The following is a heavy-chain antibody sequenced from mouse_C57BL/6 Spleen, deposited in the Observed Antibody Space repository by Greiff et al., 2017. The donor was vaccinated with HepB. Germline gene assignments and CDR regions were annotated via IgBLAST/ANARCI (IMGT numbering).Heavy chain of an antibody. CDR2: IYWDDDK. V-gene: IGHV8-12*01. J-gene: IGHJ4*01. CDR3: ARREGVYYSNYEDYAMDY. D-gene: IGHD2-5*01. CDR1: GFSLSTSGMG. Sequence: QSSQTLSLTCSFSGFSLSTSGMGVSWIRQPSGKGLEWLAHIYWDDDKRYNPSLKSRLTISKDTSRNQVFLKITSVDTADTATYYCARREGVYYSNYEDYAMDYWGQGTSVTVSS.